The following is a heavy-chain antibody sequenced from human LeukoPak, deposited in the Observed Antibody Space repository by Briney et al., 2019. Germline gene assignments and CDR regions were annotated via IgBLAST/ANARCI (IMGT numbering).Heavy chain of an antibody. CDR3: AKVQLGIGVDY. D-gene: IGHD7-27*01. V-gene: IGHV3-23*01. CDR1: GFSFSSYA. Sequence: PGGSLRLSCAASGFSFSSYAVSWVRQAPGKGLEWVSGISDGGSRTYYADSVKGRFTIPRDDSTNTLYLQMNSLRAEDTAVYYCAKVQLGIGVDYWGQGTLVTVSS. CDR2: ISDGGSRT. J-gene: IGHJ4*02.